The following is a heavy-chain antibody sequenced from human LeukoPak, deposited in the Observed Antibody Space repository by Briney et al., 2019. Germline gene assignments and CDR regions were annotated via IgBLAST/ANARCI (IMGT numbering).Heavy chain of an antibody. Sequence: GGSLRLSCAASGFTFSDYYMTWIRQAPGKGLEGLSYISSSGDTMYYADSMKGRFTISRDNAKHSLYLQMNSLRAEDTALYYCARDDCSGGTCYPDPWGQGTLVIVSS. CDR3: ARDDCSGGTCYPDP. D-gene: IGHD2-15*01. J-gene: IGHJ5*02. CDR2: ISSSGDTM. CDR1: GFTFSDYY. V-gene: IGHV3-11*01.